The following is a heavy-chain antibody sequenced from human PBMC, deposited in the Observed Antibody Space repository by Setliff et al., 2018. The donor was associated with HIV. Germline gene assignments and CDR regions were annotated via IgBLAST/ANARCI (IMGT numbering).Heavy chain of an antibody. V-gene: IGHV1-8*02. D-gene: IGHD3-22*01. Sequence: SVKVSCKASGYTFSSYDINWVRQATGQGLEWMGWMNPNSGNTGYAQKFQGRVTMTRDTSISTAYMELNNLKFEDTAVYYCARARRDSYDRGRRNHYYIDVWGKGTTVTVS. CDR1: GYTFSSYD. CDR3: ARARRDSYDRGRRNHYYIDV. J-gene: IGHJ6*03. CDR2: MNPNSGNT.